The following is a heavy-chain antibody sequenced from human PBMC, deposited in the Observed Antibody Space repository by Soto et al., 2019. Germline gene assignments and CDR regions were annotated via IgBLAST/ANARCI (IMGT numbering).Heavy chain of an antibody. D-gene: IGHD2-15*01. CDR1: GFTFSSYG. CDR3: AVAATRSIYYYYYMDV. CDR2: ISYDGSNK. Sequence: QVQLVESGGGVVQPGRSLRLSCAASGFTFSSYGMHWVRQAPGKGLEWVAVISYDGSNKYYADSVKGRFTISRDNSKNTLHLQMNSLRAEDTAVYYCAVAATRSIYYYYYMDVWGKGTTVTVSS. V-gene: IGHV3-30*03. J-gene: IGHJ6*03.